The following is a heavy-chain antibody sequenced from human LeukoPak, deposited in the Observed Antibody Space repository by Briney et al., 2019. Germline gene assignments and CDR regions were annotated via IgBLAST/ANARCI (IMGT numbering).Heavy chain of an antibody. CDR3: ALDSSGYYTLHTGWPLTY. D-gene: IGHD3-22*01. J-gene: IGHJ4*02. V-gene: IGHV1-2*02. CDR1: GYTFTGYY. CDR2: INPNRGGT. Sequence: ASVKVSCKASGYTFTGYYMHWVRQAPGQGLEWMGWINPNRGGTNYAQKFQGRVTMTRDTSISTAYMELSRLRSDDTAVYYCALDSSGYYTLHTGWPLTYWGQGTLVTVSS.